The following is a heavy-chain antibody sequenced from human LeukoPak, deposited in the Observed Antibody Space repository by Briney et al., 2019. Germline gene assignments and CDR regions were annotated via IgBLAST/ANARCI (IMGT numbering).Heavy chain of an antibody. J-gene: IGHJ3*02. Sequence: SETLSLTCTVSGGSISSYYWSWLRQPPGKGLGWIGYIYYSGSTNYNPSLKSRVTISVDTSKNQFSLKLSSVTAADTAVYYCARWAYYDAFDIWGQGTMVTVSS. V-gene: IGHV4-59*01. CDR1: GGSISSYY. D-gene: IGHD2-21*01. CDR2: IYYSGST. CDR3: ARWAYYDAFDI.